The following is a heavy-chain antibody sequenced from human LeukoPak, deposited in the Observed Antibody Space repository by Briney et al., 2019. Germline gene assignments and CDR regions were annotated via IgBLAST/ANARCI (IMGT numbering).Heavy chain of an antibody. D-gene: IGHD6-19*01. J-gene: IGHJ6*03. CDR2: IYSYGSST. V-gene: IGHV3-74*01. CDR3: AREGGYSSGWHYYYYYYYMDV. CDR1: GFTFSSFW. Sequence: GGSLRLSCAASGFTFSSFWIHWRRQARGKGLVWASRIYSYGSSTRYPDSVKGRFTISRDNAKNTLYLQMNSLRAEETAVYYCAREGGYSSGWHYYYYYYYMDVWGKGTTVTISS.